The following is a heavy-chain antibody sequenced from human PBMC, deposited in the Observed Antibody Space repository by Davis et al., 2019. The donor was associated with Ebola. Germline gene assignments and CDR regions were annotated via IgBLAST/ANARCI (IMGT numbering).Heavy chain of an antibody. CDR2: IIPIFGTA. D-gene: IGHD1-26*01. CDR3: AIVKSVVGAHFDY. CDR1: GGTFSSYA. Sequence: SVKVSCKASGGTFSSYAISWVRQAPGQGLEWMGGIIPIFGTANYAQKFQGRVMITADESTSTAYMELSSLRSEDTAVYYCAIVKSVVGAHFDYWGQGTLVTVSS. V-gene: IGHV1-69*13. J-gene: IGHJ4*02.